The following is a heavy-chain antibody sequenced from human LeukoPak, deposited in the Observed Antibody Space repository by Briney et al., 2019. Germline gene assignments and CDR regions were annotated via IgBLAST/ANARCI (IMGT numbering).Heavy chain of an antibody. CDR3: ARVLQEGGSWYVQH. J-gene: IGHJ1*01. D-gene: IGHD6-13*01. Sequence: SETLSLTCTVSGGSISSSSYYWGWIRQPPGKGLEWIGSIYYSGSTYCNPSLKSRVTISVDTSKNQFSLKLSSVTAADTAVYYCARVLQEGGSWYVQHWGQGTLVTVSS. V-gene: IGHV4-39*07. CDR2: IYYSGST. CDR1: GGSISSSSYY.